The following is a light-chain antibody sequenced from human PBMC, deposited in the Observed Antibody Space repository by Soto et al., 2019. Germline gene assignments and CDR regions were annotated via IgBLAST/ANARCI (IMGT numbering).Light chain of an antibody. J-gene: IGLJ3*02. CDR2: EDT. CDR3: SSYAGSNNWAV. Sequence: QSALTQPPSASGSPGQSVTISCTGTSSDVGGYNYVSWYQQHPRKAPKFIIYEDTKRPSGVPDRFTGSKSGNTASLTVSGLQAEDEADYYCSSYAGSNNWAVFGGGTKLTVL. CDR1: SSDVGGYNY. V-gene: IGLV2-8*01.